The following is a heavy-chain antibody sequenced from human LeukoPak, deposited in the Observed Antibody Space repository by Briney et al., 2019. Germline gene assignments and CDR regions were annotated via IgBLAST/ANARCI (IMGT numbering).Heavy chain of an antibody. D-gene: IGHD5-12*01. CDR1: GFTVSSNY. J-gene: IGHJ4*02. CDR3: AREGYSGYDLADY. Sequence: GGSLRLSCAASGFTVSSNYMSWVRQAPGKGLGWVSVIFSGGSTYYADSVKGRFTISTDNSKNTLYLQMNSLRAEDTAVYYCAREGYSGYDLADYWGQGTLVTVSS. CDR2: IFSGGST. V-gene: IGHV3-66*01.